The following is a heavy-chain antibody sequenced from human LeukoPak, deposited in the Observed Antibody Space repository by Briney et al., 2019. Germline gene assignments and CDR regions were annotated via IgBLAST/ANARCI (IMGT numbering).Heavy chain of an antibody. CDR2: ISGSGGST. V-gene: IGHV3-23*01. D-gene: IGHD3-22*01. CDR3: AKDRRGRDSSGFYDY. Sequence: GRSLRLSCAASGFTFSSYAMSWVRQAPGKGLEWVSAISGSGGSTYYADSVKGRFTISRDNSKNTLYLQMNSLGAEDTAVYYCAKDRRGRDSSGFYDYWGQGTLVTVSS. J-gene: IGHJ4*02. CDR1: GFTFSSYA.